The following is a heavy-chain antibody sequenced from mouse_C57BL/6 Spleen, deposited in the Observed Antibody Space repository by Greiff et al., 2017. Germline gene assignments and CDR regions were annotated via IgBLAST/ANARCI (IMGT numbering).Heavy chain of an antibody. CDR2: IDPETGGT. J-gene: IGHJ2*01. CDR1: GYTFTDYE. V-gene: IGHV1-15*01. CDR3: TRAQTAQATSDY. Sequence: SGAELVRPGASVTLSCKASGYTFTDYEMHWVKQTPVHGLEWIGAIDPETGGTAYNQKFKGKAILTADKSSSTAYMELRSLTSEDSAVYYCTRAQTAQATSDYWGQGTTLTVSS. D-gene: IGHD3-2*02.